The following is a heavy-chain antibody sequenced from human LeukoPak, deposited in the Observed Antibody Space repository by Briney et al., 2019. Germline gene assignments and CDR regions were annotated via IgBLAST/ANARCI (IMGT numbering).Heavy chain of an antibody. CDR2: MSASGDRI. J-gene: IGHJ4*02. D-gene: IGHD2-2*01. Sequence: GGSLRLSCVGSGFTFSTQAMSWVRQAPGKGLEWVSTMSASGDRIHYADSVRGRFTISRDNSKNTVYLQMSSLRAEDTAIYYCARLQWDLPISWGYFDHWGQGTLVSVSS. CDR3: ARLQWDLPISWGYFDH. CDR1: GFTFSTQA. V-gene: IGHV3-23*01.